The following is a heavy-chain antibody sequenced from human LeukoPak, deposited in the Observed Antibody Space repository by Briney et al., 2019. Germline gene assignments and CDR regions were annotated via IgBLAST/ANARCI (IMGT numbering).Heavy chain of an antibody. D-gene: IGHD2-2*01. V-gene: IGHV4-34*01. CDR1: GVSFSGYY. Sequence: KPSETLSLTCAAYGVSFSGYYWSWIRQPPGKGLEWIGEINHSGSTNYNPSLKSRVTISVDTSKNQFSPKLSSVTAADTAVYYCARESIGCSSTSCSRPPFDYWGQGTLVAVSS. J-gene: IGHJ4*02. CDR3: ARESIGCSSTSCSRPPFDY. CDR2: INHSGST.